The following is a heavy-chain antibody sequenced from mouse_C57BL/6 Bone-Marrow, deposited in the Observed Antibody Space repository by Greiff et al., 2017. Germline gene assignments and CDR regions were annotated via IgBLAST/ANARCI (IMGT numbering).Heavy chain of an antibody. CDR1: GFTFSDYG. CDR3: TRAPNWYFDV. V-gene: IGHV5-17*03. CDR2: ISSGSSTI. Sequence: EVQRVESGGGLVKPGGSLKLSCAASGFTFSDYGMHWVRQAPEKGLEWVAYISSGSSTIYYADTVKGRFTISRDNARNTLYLQMSSLKSEDTAMYYCTRAPNWYFDVWGTGTTVTVSS. J-gene: IGHJ1*03.